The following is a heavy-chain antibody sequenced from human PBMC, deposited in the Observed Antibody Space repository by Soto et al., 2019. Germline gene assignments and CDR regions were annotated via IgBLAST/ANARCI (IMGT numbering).Heavy chain of an antibody. CDR2: INPNSGGT. V-gene: IGHV1-2*04. Sequence: ASVKVSCKASGYTFTVYYMHWVRQAPGQGLEWMGWINPNSGGTNYAQKFQGWVTMTRDTSISTAYMELSRLRSDDTAVYYCATTTLRFLEWLSPLDYYMDVWGKGTTVTVSS. CDR1: GYTFTVYY. CDR3: ATTTLRFLEWLSPLDYYMDV. D-gene: IGHD3-3*01. J-gene: IGHJ6*03.